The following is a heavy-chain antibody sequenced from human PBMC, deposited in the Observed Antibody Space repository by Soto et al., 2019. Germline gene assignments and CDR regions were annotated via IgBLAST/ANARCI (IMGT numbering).Heavy chain of an antibody. CDR3: ARGAYSYGPGGY. CDR1: GFTFSNYW. Sequence: PGGSLRLSCAASGFTFSNYWMHWVRQTPGKGLVWVSRINSDGSDTSYADSVKGRFTISRDNAKNTLYLQMDSLRAEDTAVYYCARGAYSYGPGGYWGQGTLVTVSS. V-gene: IGHV3-74*01. D-gene: IGHD5-18*01. J-gene: IGHJ1*01. CDR2: INSDGSDT.